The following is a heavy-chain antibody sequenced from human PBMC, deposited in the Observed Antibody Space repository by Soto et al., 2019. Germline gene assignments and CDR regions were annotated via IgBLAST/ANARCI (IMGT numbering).Heavy chain of an antibody. J-gene: IGHJ5*02. Sequence: SVKVSCKASEGTFSSYAISWVRQAPGQGLEWMGGIIPIFGTANYAQKFQGRVTITADESTSTAYMELSSLRSEDTAVYYCAREVGNDYGDYVPWFDPWGQGTLVTVSS. D-gene: IGHD4-17*01. CDR3: AREVGNDYGDYVPWFDP. CDR1: EGTFSSYA. V-gene: IGHV1-69*13. CDR2: IIPIFGTA.